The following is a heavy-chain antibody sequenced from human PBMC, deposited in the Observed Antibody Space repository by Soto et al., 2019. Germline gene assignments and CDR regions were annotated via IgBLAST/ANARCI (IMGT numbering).Heavy chain of an antibody. CDR1: GGSISSGGYY. Sequence: QVQLQESGPGLVKPSQTLSLTCTVSGGSISSGGYYWSWIRQHPGKGLEWIGYIYYSGSTYYNPSIKSRVTISVDTSKNQFSLKLSSVTAADTAVYYCASLVVPAAADWYFDLWGRGTLVTVSS. J-gene: IGHJ2*01. V-gene: IGHV4-31*03. CDR3: ASLVVPAAADWYFDL. D-gene: IGHD2-2*01. CDR2: IYYSGST.